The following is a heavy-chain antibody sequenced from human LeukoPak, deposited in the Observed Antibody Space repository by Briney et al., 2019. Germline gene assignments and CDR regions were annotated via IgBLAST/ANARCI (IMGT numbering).Heavy chain of an antibody. J-gene: IGHJ4*02. Sequence: SGPTLVNPTQTLTLTCTFSGFSFTTNGVGVGWVRQPPGKALEWLAHIYCDADKRYSPSLKSRLTITKDTSKIEVVLIMTNVDPVDTATYYCVHTVLRSPDSWGQGTLVTVSS. D-gene: IGHD3-3*01. V-gene: IGHV2-5*02. CDR1: GFSFTTNGVG. CDR3: VHTVLRSPDS. CDR2: IYCDADK.